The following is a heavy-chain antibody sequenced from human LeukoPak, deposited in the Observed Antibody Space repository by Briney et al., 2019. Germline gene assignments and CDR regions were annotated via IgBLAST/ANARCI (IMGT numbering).Heavy chain of an antibody. J-gene: IGHJ4*02. V-gene: IGHV3-74*01. D-gene: IGHD3-3*01. CDR3: VRMEKI. Sequence: GGSLRLSCAASGFTFSSSWMHWVRQVPGKGLVWVSRINSDRSITSYADSVKGRFTISRDNAKNTVYLQMSSLRADDTAVYYCVRMEKIWGQGTLVTVSS. CDR2: INSDRSIT. CDR1: GFTFSSSW.